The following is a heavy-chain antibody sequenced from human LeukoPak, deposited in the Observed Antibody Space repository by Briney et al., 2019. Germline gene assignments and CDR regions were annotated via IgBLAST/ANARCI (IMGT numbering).Heavy chain of an antibody. Sequence: SETLSLTCAVYGGSFSGYYWSWIRQPPGKGLEWIGEINHSESTNYNPSLKSRVTMSIDTSKNQFSLKLSSVTAADTAVYYCARDRGSYYGRDYFDYWGQGTLVTVSS. J-gene: IGHJ4*02. D-gene: IGHD1-26*01. CDR3: ARDRGSYYGRDYFDY. CDR2: INHSEST. CDR1: GGSFSGYY. V-gene: IGHV4-34*01.